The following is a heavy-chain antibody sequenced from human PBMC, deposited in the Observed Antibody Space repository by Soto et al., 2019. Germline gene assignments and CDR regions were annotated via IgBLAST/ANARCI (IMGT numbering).Heavy chain of an antibody. D-gene: IGHD1-26*01. CDR2: ISGSGGST. CDR1: GFTFSSYA. CDR3: AKSYYDITSELDH. Sequence: GGSLRLSFAASGFTFSSYAMSWVRQAPGKGLEWVSAISGSGGSTYYADSVKGRFTISRDNSKNTLYLQMNSLRAEDTAVYYCAKSYYDITSELDHWGQGTLVTVSS. J-gene: IGHJ4*02. V-gene: IGHV3-23*01.